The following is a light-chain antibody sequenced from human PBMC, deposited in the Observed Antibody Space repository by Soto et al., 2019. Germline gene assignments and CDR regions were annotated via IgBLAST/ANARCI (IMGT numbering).Light chain of an antibody. J-gene: IGKJ5*01. CDR3: QQYTNWPPIT. CDR2: GAS. Sequence: EIVMTQSPATLSVSPGERATLSCRASQSVSNSLAWYQQRPGQAPRLLIYGASTRATGIPARFSGGGSGTEFTLTISSLQSEDFAVYYCQQYTNWPPITFGQGTRLEIK. CDR1: QSVSNS. V-gene: IGKV3D-15*01.